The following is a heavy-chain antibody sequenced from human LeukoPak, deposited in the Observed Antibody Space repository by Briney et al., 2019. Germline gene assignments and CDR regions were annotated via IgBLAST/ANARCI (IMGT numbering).Heavy chain of an antibody. J-gene: IGHJ5*02. CDR2: ISSSSSTI. V-gene: IGHV3-48*01. CDR3: ARDGSIFGVAYWGWFDP. Sequence: GGSLRLSCAASGFTFSRYSMNWVRQAPGKGLEWVSYISSSSSTIYYADSVKGRFTITRDNAKNSLYLQMNSLRAVDTAVYYCARDGSIFGVAYWGWFDPWGQGTLVTVSS. D-gene: IGHD3-3*01. CDR1: GFTFSRYS.